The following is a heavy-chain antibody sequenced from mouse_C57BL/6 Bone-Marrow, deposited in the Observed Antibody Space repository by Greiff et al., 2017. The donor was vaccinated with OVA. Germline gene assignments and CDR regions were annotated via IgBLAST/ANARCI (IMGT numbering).Heavy chain of an antibody. D-gene: IGHD2-3*01. J-gene: IGHJ2*01. CDR1: GYTFTSYW. Sequence: QVQLQQPGAELVKPGASVKLSCKASGYTFTSYWMQWVKQRPGQGLEWIGEIDPSDSYTNYNQKFKGKATLTVDKSSSTAYMQLSSLTSEDSAVYYCARGRLLGPYGGKGTTLTVSS. CDR2: IDPSDSYT. CDR3: ARGRLLGPY. V-gene: IGHV1-50*01.